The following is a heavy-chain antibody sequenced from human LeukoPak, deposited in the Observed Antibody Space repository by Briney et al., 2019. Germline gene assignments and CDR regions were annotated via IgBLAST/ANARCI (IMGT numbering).Heavy chain of an antibody. Sequence: SETLSLTCTVSGASISFYYWSWIRQPPGKRLEWIGYIYYSGSTNYNPSLKSRVTMSIDTSKNHFSLNLNSVTAADTAIYYCALDSSGWSDDSFDIWGQGTMVTVSS. CDR2: IYYSGST. J-gene: IGHJ3*02. V-gene: IGHV4-59*01. D-gene: IGHD6-13*01. CDR3: ALDSSGWSDDSFDI. CDR1: GASISFYY.